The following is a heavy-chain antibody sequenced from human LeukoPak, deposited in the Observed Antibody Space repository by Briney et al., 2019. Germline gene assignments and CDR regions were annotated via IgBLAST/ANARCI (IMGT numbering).Heavy chain of an antibody. CDR3: ARQGVEMASTLFDY. Sequence: KPSETLSLTCTVSGASINSYFWSWIRQPPGKGLEWVGYLHYSGNTNYNPSLKNRVTISVDTSKNQFSLKLTSLTAADTAVYYCARQGVEMASTLFDYWGQGTLVTVSS. D-gene: IGHD5-24*01. J-gene: IGHJ4*02. CDR1: GASINSYF. V-gene: IGHV4-59*01. CDR2: LHYSGNT.